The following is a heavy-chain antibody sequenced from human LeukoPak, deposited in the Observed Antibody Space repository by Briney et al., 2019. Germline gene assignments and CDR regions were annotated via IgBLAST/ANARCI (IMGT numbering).Heavy chain of an antibody. D-gene: IGHD2-2*01. CDR3: ARGPPGTYCSSTSCYYYYYYMDV. V-gene: IGHV1-2*02. Sequence: GASVKVPCKASGYTFTGYYMHWVRQAPGQGLEWMGWINPNSGGTNYAQKFQGRVTMTRDTSISTAYMELSRLRSDDTAVYYCARGPPGTYCSSTSCYYYYYYMDVWGKGTTVTVSS. CDR2: INPNSGGT. CDR1: GYTFTGYY. J-gene: IGHJ6*03.